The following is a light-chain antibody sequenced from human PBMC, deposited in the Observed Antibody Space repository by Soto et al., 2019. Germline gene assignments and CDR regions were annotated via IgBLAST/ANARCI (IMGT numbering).Light chain of an antibody. J-gene: IGLJ2*01. V-gene: IGLV2-14*01. Sequence: QSALTQPASVSGSPGQSITISCTGTSSDVGGYHYVSWYQQHPGKAPKLMIYDVSNRPSGVSNRFSGSKSGNTASLTISGLQAEDEADYYCSSDTSSSTLVFGGGTKLTVL. CDR1: SSDVGGYHY. CDR3: SSDTSSSTLV. CDR2: DVS.